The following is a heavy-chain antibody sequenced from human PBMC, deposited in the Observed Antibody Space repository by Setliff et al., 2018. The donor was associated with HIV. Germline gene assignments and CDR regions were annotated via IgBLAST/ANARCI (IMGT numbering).Heavy chain of an antibody. CDR3: ARGDTTWPTQLLDV. CDR1: GASISSGHY. V-gene: IGHV4-4*02. Sequence: PSETLSLTCAVSGASISSGHYWSWVRQPPGKGLEWIGEIYHSGSINHNPSLRSRVIMSVDKSKNQFSLRLTSVTAADTAVYYCARGDTTWPTQLLDVWGKGTTVTSPQ. D-gene: IGHD2-2*01. J-gene: IGHJ6*04. CDR2: IYHSGSI.